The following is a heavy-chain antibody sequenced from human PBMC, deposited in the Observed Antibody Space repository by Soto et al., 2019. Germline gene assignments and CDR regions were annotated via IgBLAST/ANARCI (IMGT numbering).Heavy chain of an antibody. J-gene: IGHJ6*02. CDR2: IIPILGIA. Sequence: QVQLVQSGAEVKKPGSSVKVSCKASGGTFSSYTISWVRQAPGQGLEWMGRIIPILGIANYAQKFQGRVTITADKSTSTDYMELSSLRSEDTAVYYCARVGYCSGGSCYSYYGMDVWGQGTTVTVSS. CDR1: GGTFSSYT. D-gene: IGHD2-15*01. V-gene: IGHV1-69*02. CDR3: ARVGYCSGGSCYSYYGMDV.